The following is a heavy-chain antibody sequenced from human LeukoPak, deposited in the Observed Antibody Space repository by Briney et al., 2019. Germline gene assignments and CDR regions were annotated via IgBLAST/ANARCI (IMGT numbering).Heavy chain of an antibody. CDR1: GFTFSDYY. D-gene: IGHD5-18*01. J-gene: IGHJ4*02. V-gene: IGHV3-11*06. Sequence: PGGSLRLSRAASGFTFSDYYMSWIRQAPGKGLEWVSYISSSSSYTNYADSVKGRFTISRDNAKNSLYLQMNSLRVEDTAVYYCARVRSYGSYYFDYWGQGTLVTVSS. CDR2: ISSSSSYT. CDR3: ARVRSYGSYYFDY.